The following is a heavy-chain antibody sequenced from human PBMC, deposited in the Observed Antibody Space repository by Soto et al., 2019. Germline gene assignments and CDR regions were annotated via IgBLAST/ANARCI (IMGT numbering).Heavy chain of an antibody. CDR3: ARGPTGYTRGWPGRSFDH. J-gene: IGHJ4*02. Sequence: QVQLVQSGAEVKKPGSSVKVSCKASGGTLNNYAISWVRQAPGQGLEWMGGIIPFFRTRNYGQKFQGRVMNNADESTSTVYMELSRLRSEEPAVYYCARGPTGYTRGWPGRSFDHWGQGSLVTVSS. CDR2: IIPFFRTR. V-gene: IGHV1-69*01. CDR1: GGTLNNYA. D-gene: IGHD6-19*01.